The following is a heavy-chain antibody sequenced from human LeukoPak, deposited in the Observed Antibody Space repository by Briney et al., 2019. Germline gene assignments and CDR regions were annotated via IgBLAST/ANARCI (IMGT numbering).Heavy chain of an antibody. Sequence: PGGSLRLSCAASGFTFSSYEMNWGRQAPGKGLEWVSSISGSNDNTYYADSVKDRFTISRDNSKNTLSLQMNSLRAEDTAVYYCAKGRGTTVTSAANYWGQGTLVTVSS. CDR1: GFTFSSYE. J-gene: IGHJ4*02. CDR2: ISGSNDNT. V-gene: IGHV3-23*01. D-gene: IGHD4-17*01. CDR3: AKGRGTTVTSAANY.